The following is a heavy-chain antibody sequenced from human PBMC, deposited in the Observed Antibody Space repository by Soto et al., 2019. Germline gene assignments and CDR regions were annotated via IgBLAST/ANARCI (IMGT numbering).Heavy chain of an antibody. CDR1: GGIFSTYA. V-gene: IGHV1-69*01. CDR2: IIPIFGTP. D-gene: IGHD3-10*01. CDR3: ARDRDYYGSGNYYNRIDF. J-gene: IGHJ4*02. Sequence: QVQLVQSGAEVKKPGSSVKVSCKASGGIFSTYAISWLRQAPGQGLEWMGGIIPIFGTPNYAQRFHGRVTMTADESTSTAYMELSRLRSEDTVVYYCARDRDYYGSGNYYNRIDFWGQGTRVTVSS.